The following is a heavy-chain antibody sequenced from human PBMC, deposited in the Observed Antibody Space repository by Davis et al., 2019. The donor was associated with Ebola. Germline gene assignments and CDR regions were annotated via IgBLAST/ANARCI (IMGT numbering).Heavy chain of an antibody. V-gene: IGHV3-23*01. CDR2: ISGSGSNT. J-gene: IGHJ3*02. D-gene: IGHD2-15*01. Sequence: PGGSLRLSCAASGFTFSNYAMSWVRQAPGKGLEWVSTISGSGSNTFYADSVKGRFTISRDNSENTLYLQMNSLRAEDMALYYCAGYWLRHAFDIWGQGTMVTVSS. CDR1: GFTFSNYA. CDR3: AGYWLRHAFDI.